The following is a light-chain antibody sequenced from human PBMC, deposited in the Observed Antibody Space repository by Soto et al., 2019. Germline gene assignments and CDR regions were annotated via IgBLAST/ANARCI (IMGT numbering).Light chain of an antibody. V-gene: IGKV3-11*01. J-gene: IGKJ5*01. Sequence: EIVMTQSPATLSLSPGERATLSCRASQSVNSNLAWYQQKPGQAPRLLIYAASNRATGIPARFSGSGSETAFTLTTSSLEPEEFAVYYCQQYGSWPLTFSHGTRLEIK. CDR1: QSVNSN. CDR3: QQYGSWPLT. CDR2: AAS.